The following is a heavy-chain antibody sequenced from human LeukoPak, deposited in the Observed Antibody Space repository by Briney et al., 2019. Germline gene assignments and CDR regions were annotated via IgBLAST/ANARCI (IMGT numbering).Heavy chain of an antibody. CDR2: INPNSGGT. V-gene: IGHV1-2*02. J-gene: IGHJ4*02. CDR3: ARDLDYGDYVGY. D-gene: IGHD4-17*01. Sequence: ASVKVSCKASEYTFTGYYMHWVRQAPGQGLEWMGWINPNSGGTNYAQKFQGRVTMTRDTSISTAYMELSRLRSDDTAVYYCARDLDYGDYVGYWGQGTLVTVSS. CDR1: EYTFTGYY.